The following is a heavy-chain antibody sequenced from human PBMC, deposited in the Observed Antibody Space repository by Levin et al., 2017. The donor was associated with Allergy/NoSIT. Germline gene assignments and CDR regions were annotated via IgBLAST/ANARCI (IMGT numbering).Heavy chain of an antibody. CDR2: IWYNGIYK. V-gene: IGHV3-33*01. D-gene: IGHD2-15*01. Sequence: PGGSLRLSCAASGFSFNTYGGHWVRQAPGKGLEWVAVIWYNGIYKYYGDSVKGRFTISRDIANNTLYLQMTNVSADDTAVYYCARGDTRDIDYWGQGTLVTVSS. CDR3: ARGDTRDIDY. CDR1: GFSFNTYG. J-gene: IGHJ4*02.